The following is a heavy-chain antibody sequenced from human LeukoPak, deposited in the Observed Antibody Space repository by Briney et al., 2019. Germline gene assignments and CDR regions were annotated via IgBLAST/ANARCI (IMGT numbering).Heavy chain of an antibody. CDR1: GYTFSNYG. V-gene: IGHV1-18*04. CDR3: ARHSGSGWQALGY. Sequence: ASVKVSCKASGYTFSNYGISWVRQAPGLGLEWMGWTSYSGNTNYAQKFQDRVTMTTDTSTTTAYMELRSLESDDTAVYYCARHSGSGWQALGYWGQGTLVTVSS. D-gene: IGHD6-19*01. J-gene: IGHJ4*02. CDR2: TSYSGNT.